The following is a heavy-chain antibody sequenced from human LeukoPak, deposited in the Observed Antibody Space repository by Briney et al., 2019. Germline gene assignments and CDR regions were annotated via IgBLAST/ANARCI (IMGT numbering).Heavy chain of an antibody. J-gene: IGHJ4*02. V-gene: IGHV3-23*01. Sequence: GGSLRLSCAASGFAFNNYTLCWVRQAPGKGLEWVSVISGSGDSTYYADSVKGRFTISRDNSKNTLYLQVNSLRAEDTALYFCAEHKWRTATTAVDYWGQGTLVTVSS. CDR1: GFAFNNYT. CDR2: ISGSGDST. D-gene: IGHD4-17*01. CDR3: AEHKWRTATTAVDY.